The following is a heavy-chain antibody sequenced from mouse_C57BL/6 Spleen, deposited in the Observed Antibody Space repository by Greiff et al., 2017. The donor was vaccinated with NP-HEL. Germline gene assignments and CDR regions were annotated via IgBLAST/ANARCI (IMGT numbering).Heavy chain of an antibody. J-gene: IGHJ2*01. CDR3: ARWGLPHYFDY. CDR2: IDPSDSYT. V-gene: IGHV1-69*01. CDR1: GYTFTSYW. Sequence: QVQLQQPGAELVMPGASVKLSCKASGYTFTSYWMHWVKQRPGQGLEWIGEIDPSDSYTNYNQKFKGKSTLTVDKSSSTAYMQLSSLTSEDSAVYCCARWGLPHYFDYWGQGTTLTVSS. D-gene: IGHD2-2*01.